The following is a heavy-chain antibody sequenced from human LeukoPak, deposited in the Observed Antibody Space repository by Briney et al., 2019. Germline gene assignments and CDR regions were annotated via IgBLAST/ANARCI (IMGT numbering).Heavy chain of an antibody. CDR1: VDSICSSSYY. CDR3: ARQGYGNIWYSWGEDY. J-gene: IGHJ4*02. Sequence: KTSETLSLTCTVSVDSICSSSYYWGWIRQPPGKGLEWIGSIYYSGSTYYNPSLKSRVTISVDTSKNQFSLKLGSVTAADTAVYYCARQGYGNIWYSWGEDYWGQGTQVTVSS. D-gene: IGHD6-13*01. CDR2: IYYSGST. V-gene: IGHV4-39*01.